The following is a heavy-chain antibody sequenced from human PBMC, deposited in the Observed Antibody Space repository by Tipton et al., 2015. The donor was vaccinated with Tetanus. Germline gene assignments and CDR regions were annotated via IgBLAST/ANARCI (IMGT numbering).Heavy chain of an antibody. D-gene: IGHD1-26*01. V-gene: IGHV4-31*03. CDR3: ARGLPREPFYLDY. CDR1: GASINAGGYL. Sequence: TLSLTCTVSGASINAGGYLWTWVRQHPGKGLEWIGNIYYTALTSYTPSLNSRVTISVDTSKNHFSLNLTSVTAADTAVYFCARGLPREPFYLDYWGQGKRVTVSS. CDR2: IYYTALT. J-gene: IGHJ4*02.